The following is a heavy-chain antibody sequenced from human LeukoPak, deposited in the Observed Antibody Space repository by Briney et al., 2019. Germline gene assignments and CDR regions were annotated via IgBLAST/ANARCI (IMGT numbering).Heavy chain of an antibody. V-gene: IGHV3-23*01. D-gene: IGHD4-17*01. CDR1: GFTFSSYA. CDR3: ARDPFMTTGWGIDY. CDR2: ISGSGSNT. J-gene: IGHJ4*01. Sequence: PGGSLRLSCTVSGFTFSSYAMNWVRQAPGKGLEWVSVISGSGSNTYYADSVRGRFTISRDNTKNSLYLQMNSLRAEDTAVYYCARDPFMTTGWGIDYWGQGTLVTVSS.